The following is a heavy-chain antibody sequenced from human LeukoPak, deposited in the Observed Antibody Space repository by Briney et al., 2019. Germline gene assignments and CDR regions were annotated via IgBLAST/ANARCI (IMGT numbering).Heavy chain of an antibody. CDR3: ARDRDYYYDSSGYYYDDY. CDR1: GGTFSSYA. Sequence: GSSVKVSCKASGGTFSSYAISWVRQAPGQGLEWMGRIIPILGIANYAQKFQGRVTITADKSTSTAYMELSSLRSEDTAVYYCARDRDYYYDSSGYYYDDYWGQGTLVTVSS. CDR2: IIPILGIA. V-gene: IGHV1-69*04. J-gene: IGHJ4*02. D-gene: IGHD3-22*01.